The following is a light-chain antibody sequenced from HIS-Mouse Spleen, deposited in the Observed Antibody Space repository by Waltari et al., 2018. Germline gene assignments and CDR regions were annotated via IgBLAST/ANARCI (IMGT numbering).Light chain of an antibody. CDR3: CSYAGSSTVV. CDR1: SSDVGSYNL. CDR2: EGS. V-gene: IGLV2-23*01. Sequence: ASVSGSPGQSITISCTGTSSDVGSYNLVSWYQQHPGKAPKLMIYEGSKRPSGVSNRFSGSKSGNTASLTISGLQAEDEADYYCCSYAGSSTVVFGGGTKLTVL. J-gene: IGLJ2*01.